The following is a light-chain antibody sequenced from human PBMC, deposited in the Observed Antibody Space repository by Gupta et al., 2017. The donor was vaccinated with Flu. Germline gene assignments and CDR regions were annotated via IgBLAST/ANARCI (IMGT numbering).Light chain of an antibody. CDR1: TSNIGRNS. V-gene: IGLV1-44*01. J-gene: IGLJ1*01. CDR3: ASWEDTLRGLYV. CDR2: TDN. Sequence: QSVLTQPPSASGAPGQRVTISCSGDTSNIGRNSVDWYQQLPGAAPKLLIFTDNVRPSGVPDRFSGSKSGTAASLVITGLQSEDEGDYYYASWEDTLRGLYVFGSGTAVTVL.